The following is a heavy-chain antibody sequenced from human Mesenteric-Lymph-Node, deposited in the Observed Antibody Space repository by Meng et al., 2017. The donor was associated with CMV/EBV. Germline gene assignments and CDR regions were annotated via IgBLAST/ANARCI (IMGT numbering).Heavy chain of an antibody. Sequence: GESLKISCAASGFTFSSYAMSWVRQAPGKGLEWVSVIYSGGSSTYYADSVKGRFTISRDNSKNTLYLQMNSLRAEDTAVYHCAKEGYNNYGNSYYGMDVWGQGTTVTVSS. CDR2: IYSGGSST. CDR3: AKEGYNNYGNSYYGMDV. J-gene: IGHJ6*02. V-gene: IGHV3-23*03. CDR1: GFTFSSYA. D-gene: IGHD4-11*01.